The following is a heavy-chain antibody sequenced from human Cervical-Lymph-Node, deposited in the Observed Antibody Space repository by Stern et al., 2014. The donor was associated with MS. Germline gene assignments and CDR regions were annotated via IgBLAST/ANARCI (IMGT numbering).Heavy chain of an antibody. J-gene: IGHJ4*02. CDR3: AILGPSGSYGY. CDR1: GFTFSSYG. V-gene: IGHV3-33*01. CDR2: IWYDGSNK. Sequence: VQLLESGGGVVQPGRSLRLSCAASGFTFSSYGMHWVRQAPGKGLEWVAVIWYDGSNKYYADSVKGRFTISRDNSKNTLYLQMNSLRAEDTAVYYCAILGPSGSYGYWGQGTLVTVSS. D-gene: IGHD1-26*01.